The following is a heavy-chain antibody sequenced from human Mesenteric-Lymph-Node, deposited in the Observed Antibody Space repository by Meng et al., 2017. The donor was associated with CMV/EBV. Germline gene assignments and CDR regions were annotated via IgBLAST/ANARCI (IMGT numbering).Heavy chain of an antibody. CDR3: ARRLVAPAAAGTDGFDP. CDR2: IYSGGST. CDR1: GFTFSSST. Sequence: GGSLRLSCAASGFTFSSSTMSWVRQAPGKGLEWVSVIYSGGSTYSADSVKGRFTISRDNSKNTLYLQMNSLRAEDTAVYYCARRLVAPAAAGTDGFDPWGQGTLVTVSS. J-gene: IGHJ5*02. V-gene: IGHV3-66*02. D-gene: IGHD6-13*01.